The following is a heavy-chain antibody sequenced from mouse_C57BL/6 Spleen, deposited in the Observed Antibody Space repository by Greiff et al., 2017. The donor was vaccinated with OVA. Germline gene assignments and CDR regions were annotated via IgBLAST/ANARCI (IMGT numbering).Heavy chain of an antibody. CDR3: ARLGYGSSYDY. CDR1: GYTFTSYW. V-gene: IGHV1-53*01. D-gene: IGHD1-1*01. J-gene: IGHJ2*01. CDR2: INPSNGGT. Sequence: QVQLQQPGTELVKPGASVKLSCKASGYTFTSYWMHWVQQRPGQGLEWIGNINPSNGGTNYNEKFKSKTTLTVDKSSSTAYMQLSSLTSEDSAVYYCARLGYGSSYDYWGQGTTLTVSS.